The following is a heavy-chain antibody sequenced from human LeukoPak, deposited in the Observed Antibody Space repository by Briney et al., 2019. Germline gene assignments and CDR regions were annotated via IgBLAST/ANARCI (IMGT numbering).Heavy chain of an antibody. CDR2: IYSGGST. J-gene: IGHJ4*02. D-gene: IGHD4-17*01. Sequence: GGSLRLSCAASGFTVSSNYMSWVRQAPGKGLEWVSVIYSGGSTYYADSVKGRFTISRDNSKNTLYLQMNSLRAEDTAVYYCASGTRGTVTFDYWGQGTLVTVSS. CDR1: GFTVSSNY. CDR3: ASGTRGTVTFDY. V-gene: IGHV3-66*01.